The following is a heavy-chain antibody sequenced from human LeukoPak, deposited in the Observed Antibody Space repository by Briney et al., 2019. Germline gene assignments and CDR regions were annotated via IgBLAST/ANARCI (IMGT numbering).Heavy chain of an antibody. Sequence: GGSLRLSCAASGLTFRSYGMHWVRQAPGKGLEWVAVIWYDGSNKYYADSVKGRFTISRDNSKNTLYLQMNSLRAEDTAVYYCARGVTRYCSSTSCYYFDYWGQRTLVTVSS. V-gene: IGHV3-33*01. CDR1: GLTFRSYG. CDR2: IWYDGSNK. CDR3: ARGVTRYCSSTSCYYFDY. J-gene: IGHJ4*02. D-gene: IGHD2-2*01.